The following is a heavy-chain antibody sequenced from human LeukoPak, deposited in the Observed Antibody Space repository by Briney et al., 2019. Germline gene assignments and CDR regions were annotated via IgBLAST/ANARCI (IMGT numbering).Heavy chain of an antibody. D-gene: IGHD2-8*01. CDR3: ARHLDDYDIVLMT. CDR1: GGSISSYY. J-gene: IGHJ5*02. Sequence: SETLSLTCTVSGGSISSYYWSWIRQPPGKGLEWIGYIYYSGSTNYNPSLKSRVTISVDTSKNQFSLKLSPVTAADTAVYYCARHLDDYDIVLMTWGQGTLVTVSS. CDR2: IYYSGST. V-gene: IGHV4-59*08.